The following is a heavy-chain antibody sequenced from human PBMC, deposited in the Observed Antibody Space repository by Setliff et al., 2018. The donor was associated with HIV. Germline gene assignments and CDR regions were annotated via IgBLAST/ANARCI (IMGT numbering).Heavy chain of an antibody. V-gene: IGHV4-39*07. CDR1: GGSVSSPSYY. Sequence: ASETLSLTCAVSGGSVSSPSYYWGWIRQPPGKGLEWVGSVYNSGITFKNPSLKSRVSISVDRSGNQFSLRLTSVTAADTAVYYCATCRHRPSNWFDPWGQETVVTVSS. CDR3: ATCRHRPSNWFDP. CDR2: VYNSGIT. J-gene: IGHJ5*02.